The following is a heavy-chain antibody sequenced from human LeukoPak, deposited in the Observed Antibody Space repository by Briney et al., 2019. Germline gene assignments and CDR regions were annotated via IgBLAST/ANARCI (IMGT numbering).Heavy chain of an antibody. D-gene: IGHD1-26*01. Sequence: GGSLRLSCAASGFTFSNYAMHWVRQAPGKGLEWVAVISYDGSNKYHADSVKGRFTISRDNSKNTLYLQMNNLRAEDTAVYYCAREGIVGATTYYYYMDVWGKGTTVTVSS. V-gene: IGHV3-30-3*01. CDR1: GFTFSNYA. CDR3: AREGIVGATTYYYYMDV. J-gene: IGHJ6*03. CDR2: ISYDGSNK.